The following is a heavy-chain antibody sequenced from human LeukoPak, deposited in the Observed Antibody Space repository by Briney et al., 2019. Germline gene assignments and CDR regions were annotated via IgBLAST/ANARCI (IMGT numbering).Heavy chain of an antibody. Sequence: PSETLSLTCAVYGGSFSGYYWSWIRQPPGKGLEWIGEINHSGSTNYNPSLKSRVTISVDTSKNQFSLKLSSVTAADTAVYYCARGGGFQDIVVVPAAAYYFDYWGQGTLVTVSS. J-gene: IGHJ4*02. CDR3: ARGGGFQDIVVVPAAAYYFDY. V-gene: IGHV4-34*01. D-gene: IGHD2-2*01. CDR1: GGSFSGYY. CDR2: INHSGST.